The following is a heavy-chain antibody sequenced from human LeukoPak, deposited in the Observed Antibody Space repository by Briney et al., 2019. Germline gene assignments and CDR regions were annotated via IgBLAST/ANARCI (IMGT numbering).Heavy chain of an antibody. CDR3: ARLTIFGYYFDY. D-gene: IGHD3-3*01. J-gene: IGHJ4*02. Sequence: SETLSLTCTVSGGSISSGDYYWSWIRQPPGKGLEWIGYIYYSGSTYYNPSLKSRVTISVDTSKNQFSLKLSSVTAADTAVYYCARLTIFGYYFDYWGQGTLVTVSS. V-gene: IGHV4-30-4*01. CDR1: GGSISSGDYY. CDR2: IYYSGST.